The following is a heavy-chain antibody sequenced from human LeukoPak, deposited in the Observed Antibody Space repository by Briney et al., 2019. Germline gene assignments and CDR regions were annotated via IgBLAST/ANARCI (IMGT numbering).Heavy chain of an antibody. Sequence: GGSLRLSCTASGFTFGDYAMSWVRQAPGKGLEWVGFIRSKAYGGTTEYAASVKGRFTISRDDSKSTAYLQMNSLKTEDTAVYYCTREEGGSPDYWGQGTLVTVSS. CDR2: IRSKAYGGTT. D-gene: IGHD1-26*01. V-gene: IGHV3-49*04. J-gene: IGHJ4*02. CDR1: GFTFGDYA. CDR3: TREEGGSPDY.